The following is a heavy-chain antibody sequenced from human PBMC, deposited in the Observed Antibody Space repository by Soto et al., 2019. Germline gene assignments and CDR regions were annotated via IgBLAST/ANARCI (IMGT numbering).Heavy chain of an antibody. Sequence: GGSLRLSCAASGFTFSSYDMHWVHQATGKGLEWVSAIGTAGDTYYPGSVKGRFTISRENAKNSLYLQMNSLRAGDTAAYYCAKNIAAAGTGGLHYYYGMDVWGQGTTVTVSS. CDR2: IGTAGDT. CDR3: AKNIAAAGTGGLHYYYGMDV. V-gene: IGHV3-13*04. J-gene: IGHJ6*02. D-gene: IGHD6-13*01. CDR1: GFTFSSYD.